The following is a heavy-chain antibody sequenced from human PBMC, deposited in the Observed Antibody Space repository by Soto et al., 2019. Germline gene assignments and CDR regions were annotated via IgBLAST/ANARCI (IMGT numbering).Heavy chain of an antibody. D-gene: IGHD4-17*01. Sequence: QVQLQESGPGLVKPSQTLSLTCTVSGGSISSGAYYWSWIRQHPVRGLECIGHIDDSGNTYYSPSLKSRVSISAHTSKHHVSLKPKPVTAADTAVYYCASHPCGETWFDPLGQGTLVTVSS. CDR2: IDDSGNT. CDR3: ASHPCGETWFDP. V-gene: IGHV4-31*03. CDR1: GGSISSGAYY. J-gene: IGHJ5*02.